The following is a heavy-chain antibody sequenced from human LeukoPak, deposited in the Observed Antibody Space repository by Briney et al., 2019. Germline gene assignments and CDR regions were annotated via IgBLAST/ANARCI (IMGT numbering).Heavy chain of an antibody. CDR1: GGSINNYY. D-gene: IGHD7-27*01. V-gene: IGHV4-59*01. CDR2: IYYSGST. CDR3: ARGGLGISRADYFGH. Sequence: KTSETLSLTCTVSGGSINNYYWSWVRQPPGKGLEWIGYIYYSGSTNYNLFLKSRVTISIDTSKNQFSLKLSSVTAADTAVYYCARGGLGISRADYFGHWGQGTLVTVSS. J-gene: IGHJ4*02.